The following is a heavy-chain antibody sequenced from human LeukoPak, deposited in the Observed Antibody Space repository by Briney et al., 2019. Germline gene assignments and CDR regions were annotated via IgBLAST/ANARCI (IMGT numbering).Heavy chain of an antibody. Sequence: ASVTVSFKASGYSFSGYYLHWVRQAPGQGREWMGWIDPKRDPKKGGTNYAQNFQGRVTMTRDTSLSTAYMELTSLTSDDTAVYYCARATNGGNTIDYWGQGTLVTVSS. CDR3: ARATNGGNTIDY. J-gene: IGHJ4*02. V-gene: IGHV1-2*02. CDR2: IDPKRDPKKGGT. CDR1: GYSFSGYY. D-gene: IGHD4-23*01.